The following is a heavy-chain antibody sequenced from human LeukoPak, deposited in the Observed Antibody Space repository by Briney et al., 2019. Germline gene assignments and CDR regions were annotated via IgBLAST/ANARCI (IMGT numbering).Heavy chain of an antibody. CDR2: ISAYNGNT. CDR3: AREEGDAFDI. V-gene: IGHV1-18*01. CDR1: AYTFTSSA. Sequence: GASVKVSCKASAYTFTSSAFTWVRQAPGQGLEWMGWISAYNGNTNYAQKFQGRVTMTRDMSTSTVYMELSSLRSEDTAVYYCAREEGDAFDIWGQGTMVTVSS. J-gene: IGHJ3*02.